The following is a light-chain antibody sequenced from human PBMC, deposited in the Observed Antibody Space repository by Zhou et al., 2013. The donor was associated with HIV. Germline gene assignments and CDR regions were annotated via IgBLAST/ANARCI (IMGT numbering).Light chain of an antibody. J-gene: IGKJ4*01. CDR1: QSLINNY. CDR2: GAS. V-gene: IGKV3-20*01. CDR3: QQYDGSLP. Sequence: EIILTQSPGTLSLSPGERATLSCRASQSLINNYVAWYQQKSGQTPRLLIYGASSRATGIPDRFSGSGSGTDFTLTITRLEPEDFAVYYCQQYDGSLPFGGGAKGGDQ.